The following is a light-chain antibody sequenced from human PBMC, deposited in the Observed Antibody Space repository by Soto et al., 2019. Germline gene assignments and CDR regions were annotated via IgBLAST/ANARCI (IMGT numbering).Light chain of an antibody. CDR2: DVS. CDR3: SSYTSSSTNYV. J-gene: IGLJ1*01. V-gene: IGLV2-14*01. Sequence: QSALTQPASVSGSPGQSITISCTGTSSDVGGYNYASWYQQHPGKAPKLMIYDVSNRPSGVSNRFSGSKSGNTASLTISGLQAEDEADYYCSSYTSSSTNYVFGTGTKVTAL. CDR1: SSDVGGYNY.